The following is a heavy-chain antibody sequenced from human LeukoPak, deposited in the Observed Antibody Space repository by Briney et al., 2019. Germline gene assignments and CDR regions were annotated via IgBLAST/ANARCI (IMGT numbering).Heavy chain of an antibody. CDR2: IYTSGST. J-gene: IGHJ5*02. CDR3: ARVVVPAAPADWFDP. D-gene: IGHD2-2*01. CDR1: GGSISSGSYY. V-gene: IGHV4-61*02. Sequence: SETLSLTCTVSGGSISSGSYYWSWIRQPAGKGLEWIGRIYTSGSTNYNPSLKSRVIISVDTSKNQFSLKLSSVTAADTAVYYCARVVVPAAPADWFDPWGQGTLVTVSS.